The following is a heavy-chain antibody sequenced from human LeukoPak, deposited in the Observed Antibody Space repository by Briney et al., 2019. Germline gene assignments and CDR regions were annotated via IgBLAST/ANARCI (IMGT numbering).Heavy chain of an antibody. V-gene: IGHV3-48*03. CDR1: GFTFSSYE. CDR3: TRARFLEWLLFTH. Sequence: GGSLKLSCAASGFTFSSYEMNWVRQAPGKGLEGVSYISSSGSTIYYADSVKGRFTISRDNAKNSLYLQMHRLRAEDTAVYYCTRARFLEWLLFTHWGQGTLVTVSS. D-gene: IGHD3-3*01. CDR2: ISSSGSTI. J-gene: IGHJ4*02.